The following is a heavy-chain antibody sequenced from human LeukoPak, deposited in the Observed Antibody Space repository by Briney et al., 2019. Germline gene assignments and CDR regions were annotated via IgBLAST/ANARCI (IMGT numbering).Heavy chain of an antibody. Sequence: PSETLSLTCTVSGGSISSYYWNWIRQPAGEGLEWIGRIYSSGSTNYNPSLKSRVSMSVDTSKNQFSLRLRSVTAADTAVYYCAREASGYSYGYGEYWGQGALVTVSS. D-gene: IGHD5-18*01. CDR2: IYSSGST. CDR3: AREASGYSYGYGEY. J-gene: IGHJ4*02. CDR1: GGSISSYY. V-gene: IGHV4-4*07.